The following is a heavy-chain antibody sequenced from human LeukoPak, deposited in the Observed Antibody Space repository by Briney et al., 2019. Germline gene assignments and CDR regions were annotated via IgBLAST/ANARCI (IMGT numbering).Heavy chain of an antibody. CDR2: ISWNSGSI. Sequence: GGSLRLSCAASGFTFDDYAMHWVRQAPGKGLEWVSGISWNSGSIGYADSVKGRFTISRDNAKNSLYLQMNSLRAEDTALYYCAKDHDILIQYYFDYWGQGTLVTVSS. D-gene: IGHD3-9*01. CDR1: GFTFDDYA. V-gene: IGHV3-9*01. CDR3: AKDHDILIQYYFDY. J-gene: IGHJ4*02.